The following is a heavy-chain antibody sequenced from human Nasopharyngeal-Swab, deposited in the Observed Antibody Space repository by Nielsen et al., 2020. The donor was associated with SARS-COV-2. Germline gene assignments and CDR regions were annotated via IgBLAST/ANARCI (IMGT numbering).Heavy chain of an antibody. V-gene: IGHV1-18*01. CDR2: ISAYNGNT. CDR3: ARLNCGGDCPLFDY. J-gene: IGHJ4*02. CDR1: GYTFTSYG. Sequence: ASVKVSCKASGYTFTSYGISWVRQAPGQGLEWMGWISAYNGNTNYAQKLQGRATMTTDTSTSTAYMELRSLRSDDTAVYFCARLNCGGDCPLFDYWGQGTLVTVSS. D-gene: IGHD2-21*02.